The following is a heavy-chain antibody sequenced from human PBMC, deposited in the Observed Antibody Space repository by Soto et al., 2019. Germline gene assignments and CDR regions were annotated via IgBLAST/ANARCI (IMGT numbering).Heavy chain of an antibody. CDR3: TSYCTNGVCSTTLDYYYGMDV. V-gene: IGHV3-73*01. J-gene: IGHJ6*02. CDR2: IRSKANSYAT. Sequence: GGSLRLSCAASGFTFSGSAMHWVRQASGKGLEWVGRIRSKANSYATAYAASVKGRFTISRDDSKNTAYLQMNSLKTEDTAVYYCTSYCTNGVCSTTLDYYYGMDVWGQGTTVTVSS. CDR1: GFTFSGSA. D-gene: IGHD2-8*01.